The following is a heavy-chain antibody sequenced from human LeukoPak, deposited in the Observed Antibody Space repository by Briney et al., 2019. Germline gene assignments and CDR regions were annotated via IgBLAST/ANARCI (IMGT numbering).Heavy chain of an antibody. CDR1: GYTFTSYY. J-gene: IGHJ3*02. Sequence: ASVKVSCKASGYTFTSYYMHWVRQAPGQGLEWMGIINPSGGSTSYAQKFQGRVTMTRDMSTSTVYMELSSLRSEDTAVYYCARGVVISTETKDAFDIWGQGTMVTVSS. CDR3: ARGVVISTETKDAFDI. CDR2: INPSGGST. V-gene: IGHV1-46*01. D-gene: IGHD3-22*01.